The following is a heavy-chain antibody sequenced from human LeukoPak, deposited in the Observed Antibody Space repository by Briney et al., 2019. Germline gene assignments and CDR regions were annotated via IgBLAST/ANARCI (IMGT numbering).Heavy chain of an antibody. V-gene: IGHV3-30*02. CDR2: IRYDGSNK. Sequence: PGGSLRLSCAASGFTFSSYGMHWVRQAPGKGLEWVAFIRYDGSNKYYADSVKGRFTISRDNSKNTLYLQMNSLRAEDTAVYYCAKAPWYYYGSGSYLFGSPLDYWGQGTLVTVSP. CDR3: AKAPWYYYGSGSYLFGSPLDY. J-gene: IGHJ4*02. D-gene: IGHD3-10*01. CDR1: GFTFSSYG.